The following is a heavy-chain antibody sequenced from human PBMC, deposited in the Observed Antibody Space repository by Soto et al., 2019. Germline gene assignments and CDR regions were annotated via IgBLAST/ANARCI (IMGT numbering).Heavy chain of an antibody. D-gene: IGHD3-3*01. CDR3: AKDVTIFGVVTEGGFDY. Sequence: GGSLRLSCAASGFTFSSYAMSWVRQAPGKGLEWVSAISGSGGSTYYADSVKGRFTISRDNSKNTLYLQMNSLRAEDTAVYYCAKDVTIFGVVTEGGFDYWGQGTLVTVSS. V-gene: IGHV3-23*01. CDR2: ISGSGGST. J-gene: IGHJ4*02. CDR1: GFTFSSYA.